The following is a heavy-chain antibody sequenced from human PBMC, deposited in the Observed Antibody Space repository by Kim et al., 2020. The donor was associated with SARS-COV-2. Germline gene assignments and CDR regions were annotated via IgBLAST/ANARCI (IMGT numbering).Heavy chain of an antibody. Sequence: SGSTDYNPPLKSRGTISVDTSKNQFSLKLSSVTAADTAVYYCARHVRYFDWFQGTLVTVSS. CDR3: ARHVRYFD. J-gene: IGHJ4*02. CDR2: SGST. D-gene: IGHD3-9*01. V-gene: IGHV4-39*01.